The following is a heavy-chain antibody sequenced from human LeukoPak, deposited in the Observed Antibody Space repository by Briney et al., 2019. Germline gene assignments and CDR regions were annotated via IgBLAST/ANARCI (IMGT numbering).Heavy chain of an antibody. Sequence: PGGSLRLSCAASGFTFDDYAMHWVRQAPGKGLEWVSLISWDGGSTYYADSVKGRFTISRDNSKNSLYLQMNSLRAEDTALYYCAKVSCGGDCYSPWYYFDYWGQGTLVTVFS. CDR3: AKVSCGGDCYSPWYYFDY. CDR2: ISWDGGST. D-gene: IGHD2-21*01. V-gene: IGHV3-43D*04. J-gene: IGHJ4*02. CDR1: GFTFDDYA.